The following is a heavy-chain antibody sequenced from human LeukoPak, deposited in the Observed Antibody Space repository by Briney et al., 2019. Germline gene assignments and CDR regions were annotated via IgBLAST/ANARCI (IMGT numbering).Heavy chain of an antibody. Sequence: KSSETLSLTCTVSGGSISHFIWSWIRQPPGKGLEWIGYIYSSGGTNYNPSLKSRVTISEDTSKNQFSLKLTSVTAADTAVYYCARLADTTLANYFLDYWGQGTLVTVSS. J-gene: IGHJ4*02. CDR3: ARLADTTLANYFLDY. CDR1: GGSISHFI. CDR2: IYSSGGT. D-gene: IGHD5-24*01. V-gene: IGHV4-4*09.